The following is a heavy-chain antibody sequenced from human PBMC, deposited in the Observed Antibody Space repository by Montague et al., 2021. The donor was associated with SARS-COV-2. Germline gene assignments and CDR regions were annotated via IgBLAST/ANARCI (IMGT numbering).Heavy chain of an antibody. V-gene: IGHV3-9*01. J-gene: IGHJ3*02. Sequence: SLRLSCAASGFTFDDYAMHWVRQAPGKGLEWVSGISWNSGSIGYADSVKGRFTISRDNAKNSLYLQMNSLRAEDTALYYCAKLPYERWLQSRKRRDAFDIWGQGTMVTASS. CDR3: AKLPYERWLQSRKRRDAFDI. CDR2: ISWNSGSI. CDR1: GFTFDDYA. D-gene: IGHD5-24*01.